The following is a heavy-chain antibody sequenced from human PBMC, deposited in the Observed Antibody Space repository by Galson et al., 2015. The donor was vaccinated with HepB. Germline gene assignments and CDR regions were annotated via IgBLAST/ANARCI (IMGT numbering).Heavy chain of an antibody. Sequence: SLRLSCAASGFTVSRNYMSWVRQAPGRGLEWVSVIHSGGGTYYADSVKGRFTISRDNSKNTLYLQMNSLRAEDTAVYYCARDAAITYYYESSGYTFMDVWGKGTTVIVSS. D-gene: IGHD3-22*01. J-gene: IGHJ6*04. CDR2: IHSGGGT. V-gene: IGHV3-53*01. CDR1: GFTVSRNY. CDR3: ARDAAITYYYESSGYTFMDV.